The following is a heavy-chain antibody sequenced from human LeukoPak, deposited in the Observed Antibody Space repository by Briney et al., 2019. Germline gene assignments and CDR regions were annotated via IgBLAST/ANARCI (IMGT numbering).Heavy chain of an antibody. J-gene: IGHJ4*02. CDR2: IKQDGSEK. Sequence: PWGSLRLSCAASVFTFSRYWMSWVRQAPGKGLEWLANIKQDGSEKYYVDSVKGRFTISRDNAKNSLYLQMNSLRAEDTAVYYCARVSSSWYYFDYWGQGTLVTVSS. D-gene: IGHD6-13*01. V-gene: IGHV3-7*01. CDR1: VFTFSRYW. CDR3: ARVSSSWYYFDY.